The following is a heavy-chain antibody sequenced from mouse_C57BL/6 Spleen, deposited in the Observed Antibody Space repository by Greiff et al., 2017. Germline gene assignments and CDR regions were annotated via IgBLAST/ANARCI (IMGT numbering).Heavy chain of an antibody. J-gene: IGHJ1*03. CDR2: IYPSDSET. V-gene: IGHV1-61*01. CDR3: ATGNWYFDV. CDR1: GYTFTSYW. Sequence: QVQLQQPGAELVRPGSSVKLSCKASGYTFTSYWMDWVKQRPGQGLEWIGNIYPSDSETHYNQKFKDKATLTVDKSSSTSYMQLSSLTSEDSAVYYCATGNWYFDVWGTGTTVTVSS. D-gene: IGHD4-1*01.